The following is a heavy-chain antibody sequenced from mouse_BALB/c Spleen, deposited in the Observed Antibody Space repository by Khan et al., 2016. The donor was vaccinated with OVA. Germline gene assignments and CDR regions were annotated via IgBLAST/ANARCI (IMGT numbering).Heavy chain of an antibody. Sequence: QVQLKESGAELAKPGASVKMSCKASGYTFINYWILWVKQRPGQGLEWIGYINPSTGYTEYNQNFKDKATLTADKSSSTAYMQLSSLTSEDSAVNYCARRVLRWDFDYWGKGTTLTFSS. V-gene: IGHV1-7*01. D-gene: IGHD1-1*01. CDR2: INPSTGYT. J-gene: IGHJ2*01. CDR1: GYTFINYW. CDR3: ARRVLRWDFDY.